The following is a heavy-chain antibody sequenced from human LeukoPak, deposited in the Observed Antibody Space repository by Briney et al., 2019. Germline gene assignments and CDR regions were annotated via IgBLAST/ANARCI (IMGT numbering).Heavy chain of an antibody. D-gene: IGHD5-18*01. CDR1: GGSISSYY. CDR2: IYTSGST. Sequence: SETLSLTCTVSGGSISSYYWSWIRQPPGKGLEWIGYIYTSGSTNYNPSLKSRVTISVDTSKNQFSLKLSSVTAADTAVYYCARHRLDTAMVPYYYYYYMDVWGKGTTVTVSS. J-gene: IGHJ6*03. V-gene: IGHV4-4*09. CDR3: ARHRLDTAMVPYYYYYYMDV.